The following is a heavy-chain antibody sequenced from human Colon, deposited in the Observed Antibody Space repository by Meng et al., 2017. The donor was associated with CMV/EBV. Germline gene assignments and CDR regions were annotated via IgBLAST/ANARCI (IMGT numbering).Heavy chain of an antibody. J-gene: IGHJ4*02. CDR2: IKPSGGST. Sequence: QEQLVQSGAEVKKPGASVKVSCKASGFTFSTQYIHWVRQAPGQGLELLGIIKPSGGSTVYAQKFQGRVTMTRDTSTSIVYMELSSLRSEDTAMYYCTRDIVLWGQGTLVTVSS. CDR1: GFTFSTQY. D-gene: IGHD2-15*01. V-gene: IGHV1-46*01. CDR3: TRDIVL.